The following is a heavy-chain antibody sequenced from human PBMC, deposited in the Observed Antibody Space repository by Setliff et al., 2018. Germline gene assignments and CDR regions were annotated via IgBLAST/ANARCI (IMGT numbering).Heavy chain of an antibody. D-gene: IGHD3-3*01. CDR2: FHPYSGHT. J-gene: IGHJ6*03. CDR3: ARGALVLQFLEWLPRFYYMDV. Sequence: RASVKVSCKASGYIFNNYFLHWVRQAPGQGLEWMGRFHPYSGHTNYAQNFQGRVTMTMDASITTAYMELSSLRSEDTAVYFCARGALVLQFLEWLPRFYYMDVWGKGTTVTVSS. CDR1: GYIFNNYF. V-gene: IGHV1-2*06.